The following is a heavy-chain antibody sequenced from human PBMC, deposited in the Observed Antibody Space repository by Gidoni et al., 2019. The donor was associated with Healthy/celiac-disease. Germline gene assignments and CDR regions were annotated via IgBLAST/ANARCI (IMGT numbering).Heavy chain of an antibody. CDR1: GYSISSGYY. J-gene: IGHJ4*02. CDR2: IYHSGST. Sequence: QVQLQESGPGLVKPSETLSLTCAVSGYSISSGYYWGWIRQPPGKGLEWIGSIYHSGSTYYNPSLKSRVTISVDTSKNQFSLKLSSVTAADTAVYYCARDSQDSLDYWGQGTLVTVSS. D-gene: IGHD2-15*01. V-gene: IGHV4-38-2*02. CDR3: ARDSQDSLDY.